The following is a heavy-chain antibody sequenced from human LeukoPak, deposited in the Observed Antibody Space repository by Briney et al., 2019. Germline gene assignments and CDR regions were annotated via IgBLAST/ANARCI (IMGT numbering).Heavy chain of an antibody. CDR1: GFTFSSYG. Sequence: GGSLRLSCAASGFTFSSYGMHWVRQAPGKGLEWVAVIWNDGINKYYADSVKGRFTIFRDNSKNTLYLQMNRLRAEDTALYYCARGLLNYDFWSGYYSYFDYWGPGTLVTVSS. D-gene: IGHD3-3*01. V-gene: IGHV3-33*01. J-gene: IGHJ4*02. CDR3: ARGLLNYDFWSGYYSYFDY. CDR2: IWNDGINK.